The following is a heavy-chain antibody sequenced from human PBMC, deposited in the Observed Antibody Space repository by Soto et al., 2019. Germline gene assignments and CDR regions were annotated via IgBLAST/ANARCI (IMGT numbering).Heavy chain of an antibody. D-gene: IGHD1-26*01. CDR2: IYYSGST. CDR1: GGSISSYY. CDR3: ARRSGSYYKYWFDP. V-gene: IGHV4-59*01. Sequence: SETLSLTCTVSGGSISSYYWSWIRQPPGKGLEWIGYIYYSGSTNYNPSLKSRVTISVDTSKNQFSLKLSSVTAEDTAVYYCARRSGSYYKYWFDPWGQGTLVTVSS. J-gene: IGHJ5*02.